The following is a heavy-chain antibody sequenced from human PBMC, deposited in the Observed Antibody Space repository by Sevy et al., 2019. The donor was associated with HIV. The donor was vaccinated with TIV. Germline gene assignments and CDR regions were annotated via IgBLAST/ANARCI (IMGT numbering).Heavy chain of an antibody. V-gene: IGHV1-2*06. CDR1: GYTFTAYF. CDR2: ISPNSGGT. J-gene: IGHJ4*02. D-gene: IGHD3-10*01. CDR3: ARASGPTVGAYFDY. Sequence: ASVKVSCKVSGYTFTAYFLHWVRQAPGQGLEWMGRISPNSGGTNFAQKFQGRVTMTRDTSSNTAYMELTSLKSDDTALYYCARASGPTVGAYFDYWGQGTLVTVSS.